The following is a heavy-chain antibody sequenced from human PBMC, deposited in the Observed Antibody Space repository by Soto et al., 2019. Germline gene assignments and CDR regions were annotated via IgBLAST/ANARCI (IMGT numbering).Heavy chain of an antibody. D-gene: IGHD3-16*02. CDR3: ARGFIPPSLYVWGSYRPQYGMDV. V-gene: IGHV3-30-3*01. J-gene: IGHJ6*02. Sequence: GGSLRLSCAASGFTFSSYAMHWVRQAPGKGLEWVAVISYDGSNKYYADSVKGRFTISRDNSKNTLYLQMNSLRAEDTAVYYCARGFIPPSLYVWGSYRPQYGMDVWGQGTTVTVSS. CDR2: ISYDGSNK. CDR1: GFTFSSYA.